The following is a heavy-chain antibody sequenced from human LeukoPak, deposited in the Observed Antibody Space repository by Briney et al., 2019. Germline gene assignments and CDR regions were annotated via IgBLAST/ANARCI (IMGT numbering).Heavy chain of an antibody. CDR2: ISYDGSNK. J-gene: IGHJ4*02. Sequence: GGSLKLSCAASGFTFSSYGMHWVRQAPGKGLEWVAVISYDGSNKYYADSVKGRFTISRDNSKNTLYLQMNSLRAEDTAVYYCVGYFDWLRDWGQGTLVTVSS. CDR1: GFTFSSYG. D-gene: IGHD3-9*01. CDR3: VGYFDWLRD. V-gene: IGHV3-30*03.